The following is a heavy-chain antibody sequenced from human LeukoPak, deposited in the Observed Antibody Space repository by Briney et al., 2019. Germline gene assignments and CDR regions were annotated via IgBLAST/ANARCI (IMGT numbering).Heavy chain of an antibody. Sequence: ASVKVSCKASGYTFTSYAMHWVRQAPGQRLEWMGWINAGNDNTKYSQKSQGRVTITRDTSASTAYMELSSLRSEDTAVYYCARGVAVAKKGSYFFDYWGQGTLVTVSS. J-gene: IGHJ4*02. CDR3: ARGVAVAKKGSYFFDY. V-gene: IGHV1-3*01. CDR2: INAGNDNT. CDR1: GYTFTSYA. D-gene: IGHD6-19*01.